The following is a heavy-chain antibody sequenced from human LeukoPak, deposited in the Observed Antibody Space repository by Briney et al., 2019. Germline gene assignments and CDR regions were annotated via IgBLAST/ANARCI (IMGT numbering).Heavy chain of an antibody. J-gene: IGHJ2*01. D-gene: IGHD3-3*01. V-gene: IGHV3-64D*09. CDR1: GFTFSSYA. CDR3: VKGLRFLEWVNWYFDL. Sequence: PGGSLRLSCSASGFTFSSYAMHWVHQAPGKGLEYVSAISSNGGSTYYADSVKGRFTISRDNSKNTLYLQMSSLRAEDTAVYYCVKGLRFLEWVNWYFDLWGRGTLVTVSS. CDR2: ISSNGGST.